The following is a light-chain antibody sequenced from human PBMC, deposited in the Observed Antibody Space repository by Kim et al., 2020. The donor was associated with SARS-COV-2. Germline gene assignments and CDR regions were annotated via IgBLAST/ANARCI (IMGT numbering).Light chain of an antibody. J-gene: IGKJ1*01. CDR2: AAS. Sequence: PGERATLSCRASQSVSSSYLAWYQQKPGQPPRLLIYAASSRAAGIPVRFSGSGSGTDFTLTISRLEPEDFAVYYCQQYVSSPRTFGQGTKV. V-gene: IGKV3-20*01. CDR3: QQYVSSPRT. CDR1: QSVSSSY.